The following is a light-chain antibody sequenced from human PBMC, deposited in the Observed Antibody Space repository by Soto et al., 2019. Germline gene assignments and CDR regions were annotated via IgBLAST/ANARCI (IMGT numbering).Light chain of an antibody. J-gene: IGLJ1*01. CDR3: SSYTSSSTDV. Sequence: QSALTQPASVSGSPGQSITISCTGTSSDVGGYNFVSWYQQHPAKAPKLMIYEVSNRPSGVSNRFSGSKSGNRASLTISGLQAXXXADYYCSSYTSSSTDVFGTGTKVTVL. CDR2: EVS. CDR1: SSDVGGYNF. V-gene: IGLV2-14*01.